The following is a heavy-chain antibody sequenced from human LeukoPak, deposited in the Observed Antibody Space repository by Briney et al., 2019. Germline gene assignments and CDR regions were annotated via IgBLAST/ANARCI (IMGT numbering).Heavy chain of an antibody. CDR3: ARARSGQVVAATRIYYYYYMDV. D-gene: IGHD2-15*01. CDR2: MNPNSGNT. J-gene: IGHJ6*03. V-gene: IGHV1-8*03. CDR1: GYTFTSYD. Sequence: GASVKVSCKASGYTFTSYDINWVRQATGQGLEWMGWMNPNSGNTGYAQKFQGRVTIARNTSISTAYMELSSLRSEDTAVYYCARARSGQVVAATRIYYYYYMDVWGKGTTVTVSS.